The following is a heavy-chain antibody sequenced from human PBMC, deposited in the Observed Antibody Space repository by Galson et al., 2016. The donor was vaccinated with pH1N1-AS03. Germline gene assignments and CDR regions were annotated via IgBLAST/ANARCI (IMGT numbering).Heavy chain of an antibody. CDR3: ARGVVDCSGPACSGTLRFDP. CDR2: MNPDSGNT. V-gene: IGHV1-8*03. Sequence: SVKVSCKAPGYTFTTYDINWVRQAPGQGLEWMGWMNPDSGNTGYAPSFQGRVTITRDTSISTAYMELRSLRSEDTAVYYCARGVVDCSGPACSGTLRFDPWGQGTLVTVSS. J-gene: IGHJ5*02. D-gene: IGHD2-15*01. CDR1: GYTFTTYD.